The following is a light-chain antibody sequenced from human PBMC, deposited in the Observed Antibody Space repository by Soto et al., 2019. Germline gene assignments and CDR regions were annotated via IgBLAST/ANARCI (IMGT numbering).Light chain of an antibody. CDR1: QSVSSY. Sequence: EIVLTQSPATLSLSPGERATLSCRASQSVSSYLAWYQQKPGQAPRLLIYDASNRATGIPARFSGSGSGTDFTLAISSLEPEDFAVYYCQQRSNWHPTFGQGTKVEIQ. V-gene: IGKV3-11*01. J-gene: IGKJ1*01. CDR2: DAS. CDR3: QQRSNWHPT.